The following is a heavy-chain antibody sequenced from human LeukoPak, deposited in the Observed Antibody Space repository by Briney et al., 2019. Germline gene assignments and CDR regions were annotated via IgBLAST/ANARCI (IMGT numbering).Heavy chain of an antibody. CDR3: AFTQSRDYYGMDV. J-gene: IGHJ6*02. V-gene: IGHV3-11*03. Sequence: GGSLRLSCAASGFTFSDYYMSWIRQAPGKGLEWVSYISSSSSYTNYADSVKGRFTISRDNARNSLYLQMNSLRAEDTAVYYCAFTQSRDYYGMDVWGQGTTVTVSS. CDR2: ISSSSSYT. CDR1: GFTFSDYY.